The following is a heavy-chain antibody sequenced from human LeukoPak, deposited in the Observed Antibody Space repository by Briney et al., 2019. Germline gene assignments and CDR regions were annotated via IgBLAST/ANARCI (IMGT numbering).Heavy chain of an antibody. Sequence: PGGSLRLSCAASGFTFSNNDMSWVRQAPGKGLEWVSAVSASGGNTYYADSVKGRFTISRDNLKNTLFLQTSSLRAEDTAIYYCAKDSPLHYGSEIWGQGTMVTVSS. D-gene: IGHD3-10*01. V-gene: IGHV3-23*01. CDR1: GFTFSNND. CDR2: VSASGGNT. CDR3: AKDSPLHYGSEI. J-gene: IGHJ3*02.